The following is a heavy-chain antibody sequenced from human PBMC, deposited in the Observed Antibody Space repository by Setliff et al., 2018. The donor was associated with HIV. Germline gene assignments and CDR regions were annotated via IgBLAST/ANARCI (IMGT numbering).Heavy chain of an antibody. J-gene: IGHJ5*02. CDR2: IFGSGTT. CDR3: ARDRSKYGTGSSSYNWFDP. Sequence: SETLSLTCSVSTDSISNSHWSWMRQTAGKGLEWIGRIFGSGTTHYNPSLDRRVTMSIDTAKKQSFLRLKSVTAADTAVYFCARDRSKYGTGSSSYNWFDPWGPGTLVTVSS. V-gene: IGHV4-4*07. D-gene: IGHD3-10*01. CDR1: TDSISNSH.